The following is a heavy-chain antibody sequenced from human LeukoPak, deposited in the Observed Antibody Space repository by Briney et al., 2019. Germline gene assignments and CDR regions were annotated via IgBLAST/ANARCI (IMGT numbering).Heavy chain of an antibody. D-gene: IGHD3-16*02. V-gene: IGHV4-59*01. CDR2: IYYSGST. CDR3: ARGEYVWGSYRYDY. CDR1: GGSISSYY. Sequence: SETLSLTCTVSGGSISSYYWSWIRQPPGKGLEWIGYIYYSGSTNYNPSLKSRVTISVDTSKNQFSLKLSSVTAADTAVYYSARGEYVWGSYRYDYWGQGTLVTVSS. J-gene: IGHJ4*02.